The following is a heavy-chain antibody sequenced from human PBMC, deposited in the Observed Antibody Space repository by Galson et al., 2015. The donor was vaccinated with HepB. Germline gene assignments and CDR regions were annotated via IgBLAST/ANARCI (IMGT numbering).Heavy chain of an antibody. D-gene: IGHD3-22*01. Sequence: SLRLSCAASGFTFGSYAMSWVRQAPGKGLEWVSGISGSGGSTYYADSVKGRFTSSRDNSRNTLYLQMNSLKVEDTAVYYCAKDYYDSSGPSDYWGQGTLVTVSS. CDR1: GFTFGSYA. J-gene: IGHJ4*02. V-gene: IGHV3-23*01. CDR3: AKDYYDSSGPSDY. CDR2: ISGSGGST.